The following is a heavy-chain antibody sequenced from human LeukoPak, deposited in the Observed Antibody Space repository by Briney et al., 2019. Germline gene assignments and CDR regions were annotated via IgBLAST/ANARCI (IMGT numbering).Heavy chain of an antibody. Sequence: PSETLSLTCTVSGGSISSYYWSWIRQPPGKGLEWIGYIYYSGSTNYNPSLKSRVTISVDTSKNQFPLKLSSVTAADTAVYYCARGINDFEYYFDYWGQGTLVTVSS. CDR3: ARGINDFEYYFDY. V-gene: IGHV4-59*01. CDR2: IYYSGST. CDR1: GGSISSYY. J-gene: IGHJ4*02. D-gene: IGHD1-1*01.